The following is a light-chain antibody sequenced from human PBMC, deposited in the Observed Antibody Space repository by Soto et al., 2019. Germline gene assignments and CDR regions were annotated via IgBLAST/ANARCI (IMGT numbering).Light chain of an antibody. Sequence: QSALTQPASVSGSPGQSITISCTGTTSDVGSYNLVSWYQQHPGKAPKLIIYEVSERPSGVSTRFSGSKSGNMASLPISGLQAEDEAEYYCCSYATPRQFGGGTKVTVL. V-gene: IGLV2-23*02. CDR3: CSYATPRQ. CDR2: EVS. CDR1: TSDVGSYNL. J-gene: IGLJ2*01.